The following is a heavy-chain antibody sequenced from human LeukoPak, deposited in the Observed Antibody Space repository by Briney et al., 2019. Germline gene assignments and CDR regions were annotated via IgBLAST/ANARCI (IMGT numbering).Heavy chain of an antibody. J-gene: IGHJ4*02. Sequence: GGSLRLSCAASGFTFSSYSMNWVRQAPGKGLEWVSSISSSSSYIYYADSVKGRFTISRDNAKNSLYLQMNSLRAEDTAVYYCARDMYYYDSSGYYSLDYWGQGTLVTVSS. V-gene: IGHV3-21*01. D-gene: IGHD3-22*01. CDR3: ARDMYYYDSSGYYSLDY. CDR2: ISSSSSYI. CDR1: GFTFSSYS.